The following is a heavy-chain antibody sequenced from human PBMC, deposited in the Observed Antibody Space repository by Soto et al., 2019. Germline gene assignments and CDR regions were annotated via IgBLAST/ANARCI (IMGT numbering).Heavy chain of an antibody. CDR1: GDSVSSNSAA. CDR2: TYYRSRWYN. Sequence: PSQTLSLTCAISGDSVSSNSAAWNWIRQCPSRGLEWLGRTYYRSRWYNDYAVSVKSRITVNPDTSKNQFSLHLNSVTPEDTAVYYCAGTTSLQLYYMDVWDKGTTVTVSS. V-gene: IGHV6-1*01. CDR3: AGTTSLQLYYMDV. J-gene: IGHJ6*03. D-gene: IGHD1-7*01.